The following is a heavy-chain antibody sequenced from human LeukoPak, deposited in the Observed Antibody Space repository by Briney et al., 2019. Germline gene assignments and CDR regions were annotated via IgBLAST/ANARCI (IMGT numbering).Heavy chain of an antibody. CDR1: GFTFSSYW. V-gene: IGHV3-23*01. Sequence: AWGSLRLSCAASGFTFSSYWMSWVRQAPGKGLEWVSAISGSGGSTYYADSVKGRFTISRDNSKNTLYLQMNSLRAEDTAIYYCAKDRSSGSYYYKVHALDIWGQGTMVTVSS. J-gene: IGHJ3*02. CDR3: AKDRSSGSYYYKVHALDI. D-gene: IGHD1-26*01. CDR2: ISGSGGST.